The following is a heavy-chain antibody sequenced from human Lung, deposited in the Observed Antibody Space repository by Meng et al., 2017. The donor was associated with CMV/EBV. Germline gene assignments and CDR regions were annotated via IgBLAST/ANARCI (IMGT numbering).Heavy chain of an antibody. D-gene: IGHD2-21*02. CDR3: ARDKGDFTIWFDP. CDR2: ISQDGSEI. J-gene: IGHJ5*02. CDR1: GFSLSAYW. Sequence: GEXXTISCAASGFSLSAYWMGWLRQTPGKGLDWVAYISQDGSEIYYVDSVKGRFAISRDNAKNSLFLQIHNLRAEDTAVYHCARDKGDFTIWFDPWGQGTXVTVSS. V-gene: IGHV3-7*01.